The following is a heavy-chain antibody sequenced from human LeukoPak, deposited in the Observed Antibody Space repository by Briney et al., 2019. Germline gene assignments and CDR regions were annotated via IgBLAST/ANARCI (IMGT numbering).Heavy chain of an antibody. V-gene: IGHV4-30-4*01. Sequence: PSETLSLTCTVSGGSISSGDYYWSWIRQPPGKGLEWIGYIYYSGTTSYNPSLKSRVTISVDTSKTQFSLKLSSVTAADTAVYYCARDVVVSYYYYGMDVWGQGTTVTVSS. CDR1: GGSISSGDYY. CDR2: IYYSGTT. D-gene: IGHD2-21*01. J-gene: IGHJ6*02. CDR3: ARDVVVSYYYYGMDV.